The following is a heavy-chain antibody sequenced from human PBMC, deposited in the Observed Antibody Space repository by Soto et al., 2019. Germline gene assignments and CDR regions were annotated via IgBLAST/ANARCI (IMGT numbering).Heavy chain of an antibody. CDR1: GYTFTSYG. CDR3: ARDCVDVVGAYYYYGMDF. V-gene: IGHV1-18*01. CDR2: ISAYNGNT. D-gene: IGHD2-2*01. J-gene: IGHJ6*02. Sequence: QVQLVQSGAEVKKPGASVKVSCKASGYTFTSYGISWVRQAPGQGLEWMGWISAYNGNTNYAQKLQGRVTMTTDTSTSTAYIELKSLRSDDTAVYYCARDCVDVVGAYYYYGMDFWGQGTTVTVSS.